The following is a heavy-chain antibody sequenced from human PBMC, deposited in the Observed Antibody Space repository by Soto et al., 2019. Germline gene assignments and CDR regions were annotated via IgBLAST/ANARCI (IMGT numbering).Heavy chain of an antibody. CDR2: IIPILGIA. CDR3: ARAPSGYDYSGAFDI. J-gene: IGHJ3*02. CDR1: GGTFSSYT. D-gene: IGHD5-12*01. V-gene: IGHV1-69*02. Sequence: QVQLVQSGAEVKKPGSSVKVSCKASGGTFSSYTISWVRQAPGQGLDWMGRIIPILGIANYAQKFQGRVTITADKSTSTAYMELSRLRSEDTAVYYCARAPSGYDYSGAFDIWGQGTMVTVSS.